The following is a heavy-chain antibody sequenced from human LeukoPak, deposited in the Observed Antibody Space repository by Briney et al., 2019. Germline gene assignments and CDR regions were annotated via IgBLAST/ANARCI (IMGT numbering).Heavy chain of an antibody. V-gene: IGHV3-21*01. Sequence: GGSLRLSCAASGFTFSSYSMSWVRQAPGKGLEWGSSISSSSSYIYYADSVKGRFTISRDNAKNSLYLQMISLTAEDTAVYYSAREDYGDYQEVFDYWGQGTLVTVS. D-gene: IGHD4-17*01. CDR3: AREDYGDYQEVFDY. CDR2: ISSSSSYI. J-gene: IGHJ4*02. CDR1: GFTFSSYS.